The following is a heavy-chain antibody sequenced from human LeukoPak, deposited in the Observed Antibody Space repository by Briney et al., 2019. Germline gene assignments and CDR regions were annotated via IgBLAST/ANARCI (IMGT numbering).Heavy chain of an antibody. CDR3: AREGVRGSGSYYNVKDY. CDR1: GFTFSSYA. CDR2: ISASGAGT. V-gene: IGHV3-23*01. D-gene: IGHD3-10*01. Sequence: GESLRFSCSVSGFTFSSYAVSWVRQAPGKGLEWVSSISASGAGTYYADSVKGRFTISRDNSKNTLYLQMNSLRAEDTAVYYCAREGVRGSGSYYNVKDYWGQGSLVTVSS. J-gene: IGHJ4*02.